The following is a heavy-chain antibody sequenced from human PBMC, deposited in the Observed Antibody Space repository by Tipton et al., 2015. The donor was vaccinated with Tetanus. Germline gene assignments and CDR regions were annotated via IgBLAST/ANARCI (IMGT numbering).Heavy chain of an antibody. CDR2: ISGSGGST. J-gene: IGHJ4*02. Sequence: SLRLSCAASGFTFSSYAMSWVRQAPGKGLEWVSAISGSGGSTYYADSVKGRFTISRDNSKNTLYLQMNSLRAEDTAVYYCAKIWDGDYVFDYFDYWGQGTLVTVSS. CDR3: AKIWDGDYVFDYFDY. V-gene: IGHV3-23*01. D-gene: IGHD4-17*01. CDR1: GFTFSSYA.